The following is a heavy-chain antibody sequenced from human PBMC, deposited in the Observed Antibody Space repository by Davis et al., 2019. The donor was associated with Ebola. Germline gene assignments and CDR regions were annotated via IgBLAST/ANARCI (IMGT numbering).Heavy chain of an antibody. CDR2: IGGSDGRT. J-gene: IGHJ5*01. V-gene: IGHV3-23*01. CDR3: ARGGRDNWFDS. D-gene: IGHD3-10*01. Sequence: GESLKISYAASGFTSSSYAMTWVRQAPGKGLEWVSTIGGSDGRTYYADSVKGRFTISRDNSKNTLYLQMNSLRAEDTAVYYCARGGRDNWFDSWGQGTLVTVSS. CDR1: GFTSSSYA.